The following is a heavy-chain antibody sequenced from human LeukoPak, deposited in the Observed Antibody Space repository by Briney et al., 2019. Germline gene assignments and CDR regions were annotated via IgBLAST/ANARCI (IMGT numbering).Heavy chain of an antibody. Sequence: SETLSLTCTVSGYSISRGYYWAWIRQTPGKGLEWIGSIHESGDTNYNPSLMSRVTISVDTSKNQFSLRLTSVTAADTAVYYCARGEIGDFDSWGQGTLVTDSA. CDR2: IHESGDT. CDR3: ARGEIGDFDS. J-gene: IGHJ4*02. D-gene: IGHD1-26*01. V-gene: IGHV4-38-2*02. CDR1: GYSISRGYY.